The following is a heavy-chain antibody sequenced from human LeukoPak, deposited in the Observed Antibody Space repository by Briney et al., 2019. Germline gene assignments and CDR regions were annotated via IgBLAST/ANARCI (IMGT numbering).Heavy chain of an antibody. J-gene: IGHJ4*02. CDR1: GFTFSTYS. CDR3: ARGGFDY. CDR2: ISSTSYTI. V-gene: IGHV3-48*01. Sequence: GGSLRLSCAASGFTFSTYSMNWVRQAPGKGLEWVSYISSTSYTIYSADSVKGRFTISRDNSKNTLYLQMNSLRAEDTAVYYCARGGFDYWGQGTLVTVSS.